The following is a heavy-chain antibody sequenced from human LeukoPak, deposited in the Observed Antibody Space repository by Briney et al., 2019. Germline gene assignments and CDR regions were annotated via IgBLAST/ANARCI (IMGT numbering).Heavy chain of an antibody. J-gene: IGHJ6*02. CDR1: GFIFSSYS. Sequence: GGSLRLSCAASGFIFSSYSMTWVRQAPGKGLEWVANIKQDGSEKYYVDSVKGRFAISRDNAKNSLYLQMNSLSTEDTAVYYCVRHMDVWGQGTTVTVSS. V-gene: IGHV3-7*05. CDR2: IKQDGSEK. CDR3: VRHMDV.